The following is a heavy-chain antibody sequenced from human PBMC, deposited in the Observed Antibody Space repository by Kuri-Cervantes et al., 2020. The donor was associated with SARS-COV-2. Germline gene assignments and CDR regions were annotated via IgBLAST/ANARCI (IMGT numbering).Heavy chain of an antibody. D-gene: IGHD3-3*01. CDR2: IKQDGSEE. CDR3: ARSDIGFLDY. Sequence: LSLTCAASGFTFSSYWMSWVRQAPGKGLEWVSNIKQDGSEEFYVDSVKGRFTVSRDNSKNTLYLQMNSLRAEDTAVYYCARSDIGFLDYWGQGTLVTVSS. CDR1: GFTFSSYW. J-gene: IGHJ4*02. V-gene: IGHV3-7*01.